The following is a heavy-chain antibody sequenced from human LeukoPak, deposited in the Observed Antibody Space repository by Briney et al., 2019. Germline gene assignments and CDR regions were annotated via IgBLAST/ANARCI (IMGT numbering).Heavy chain of an antibody. CDR1: GFTFINYA. CDR3: AKWGDYDVLTGYYVSDY. D-gene: IGHD3-9*01. CDR2: ITWSGGNT. V-gene: IGHV3-23*01. Sequence: VGALTLSCPGSGFTFINYAMSWVRQAPGKGLEWVSAITWSGGNTYYADSVKGRFTIPRDNSKNTVFLQMNSLRAEDTAVYYCAKWGDYDVLTGYYVSDYWGQGTLVTVSS. J-gene: IGHJ4*02.